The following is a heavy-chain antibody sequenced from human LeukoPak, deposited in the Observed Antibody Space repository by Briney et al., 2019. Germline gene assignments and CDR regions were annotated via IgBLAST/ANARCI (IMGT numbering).Heavy chain of an antibody. D-gene: IGHD5/OR15-5a*01. V-gene: IGHV4-59*08. CDR2: IYYSGST. J-gene: IGHJ4*02. Sequence: PSETLSLTCTVSGGSITNYYWSWIRQPPGKGLEWVGYIYYSGSTNYHPSLKSRVTISVDTSKNQFSLRLTSVTAADTAVYFCATLVSTRYYFDYWGQGTLVTVSS. CDR3: ATLVSTRYYFDY. CDR1: GGSITNYY.